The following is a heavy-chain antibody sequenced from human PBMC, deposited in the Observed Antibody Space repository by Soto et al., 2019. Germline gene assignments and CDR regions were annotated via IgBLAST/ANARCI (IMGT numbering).Heavy chain of an antibody. V-gene: IGHV3-21*01. D-gene: IGHD3-22*01. CDR3: ASLLRYYDSSGSLDAFDI. J-gene: IGHJ3*02. Sequence: PGGSLRLSCAASGFTFSSYSMNWVRQAPGKGLEWVSSISSSSSYIYYADSVKGRFTISRDNAKNSLYLQMNSLRAEDTAVYYCASLLRYYDSSGSLDAFDIWGQGTMVTVSS. CDR1: GFTFSSYS. CDR2: ISSSSSYI.